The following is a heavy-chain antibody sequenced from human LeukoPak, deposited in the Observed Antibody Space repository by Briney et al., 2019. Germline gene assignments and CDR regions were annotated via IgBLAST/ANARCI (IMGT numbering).Heavy chain of an antibody. J-gene: IGHJ4*02. Sequence: SGPALVKPTQTLTLTCTFSGFSLSTRGMCVSWIRQPPGKALEWLARIDWDDDKYYSTSLKTRLTISKDTSKNQVVLTMTNMDPVDTATYYCARIRIPHYYDSSGRTYYFDYWGQGTLVTVSS. CDR1: GFSLSTRGMC. D-gene: IGHD3-22*01. V-gene: IGHV2-70*11. CDR3: ARIRIPHYYDSSGRTYYFDY. CDR2: IDWDDDK.